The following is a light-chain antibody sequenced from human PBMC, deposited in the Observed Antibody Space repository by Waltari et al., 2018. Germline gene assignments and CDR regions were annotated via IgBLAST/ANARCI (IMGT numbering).Light chain of an antibody. CDR3: SSYTTSSAPGV. Sequence: QSALTQPASVSGSPGQSITISCSGTDSDVGAYDFVSWYQQHPGKAPHLSIYEVSNRPSGISNRVSAAKSGNTASLTISGLQAEDEADYYCSSYTTSSAPGVFGTGTRVTVL. V-gene: IGLV2-14*01. CDR2: EVS. CDR1: DSDVGAYDF. J-gene: IGLJ1*01.